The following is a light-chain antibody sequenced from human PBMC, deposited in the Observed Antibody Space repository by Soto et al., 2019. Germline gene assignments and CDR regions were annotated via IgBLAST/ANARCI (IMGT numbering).Light chain of an antibody. Sequence: LVLTSSAATLSLSPREMATVSCRASQSLSKSLVWYQQKPGQAPRLLIDGASNRATGIPARFSGSGSGTDFTLTISSLEPEDFAVYFCQQRSSWPLTFGGGTKVDIK. CDR2: GAS. V-gene: IGKV3-11*01. CDR3: QQRSSWPLT. J-gene: IGKJ4*02. CDR1: QSLSKS.